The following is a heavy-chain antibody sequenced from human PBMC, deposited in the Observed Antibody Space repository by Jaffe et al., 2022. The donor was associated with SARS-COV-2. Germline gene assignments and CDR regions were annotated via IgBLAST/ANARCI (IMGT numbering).Heavy chain of an antibody. CDR3: ARAADSGSYWYNDY. CDR2: IYYSGST. CDR1: GGSISSYY. V-gene: IGHV4-59*01. D-gene: IGHD1-26*01. Sequence: QVQLQESGPGLVKPSETLSLTCTVSGGSISSYYWSWIRQPPGKGLEWIGYIYYSGSTNYNPSLKSRVTISVDTSKNQFSLKLSSVTAADTAVYYCARAADSGSYWYNDYWGQGTLVTVSS. J-gene: IGHJ4*02.